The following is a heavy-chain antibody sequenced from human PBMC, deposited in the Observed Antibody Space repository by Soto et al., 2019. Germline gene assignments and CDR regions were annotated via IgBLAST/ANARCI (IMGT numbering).Heavy chain of an antibody. CDR3: ARNEWLRRWFDP. Sequence: PSETLSPTCAVYGGSFSGYYWSWIRQPPGKGLEWIGEINHSGSTNYNPSLKSRVTISVDTSKNQFSLKLSSVTAADTAVYYCARNEWLRRWFDPWGQGTLVTVS. CDR1: GGSFSGYY. V-gene: IGHV4-34*01. D-gene: IGHD3-3*01. J-gene: IGHJ5*02. CDR2: INHSGST.